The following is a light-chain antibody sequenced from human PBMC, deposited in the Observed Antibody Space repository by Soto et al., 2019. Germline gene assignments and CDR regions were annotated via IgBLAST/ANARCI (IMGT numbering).Light chain of an antibody. CDR1: QDITSA. CDR2: AAS. V-gene: IGKV1-13*02. CDR3: QQFNSYVIT. J-gene: IGKJ5*01. Sequence: AIQLTQSPSSLSASVGDRVTITCRASQDITSALSWYQQKPGKAPNLLIYAASSLKSGVPSRFSGSGSGTDFTLTISILQHEDFATYYCQQFNSYVITFGQGTRLETK.